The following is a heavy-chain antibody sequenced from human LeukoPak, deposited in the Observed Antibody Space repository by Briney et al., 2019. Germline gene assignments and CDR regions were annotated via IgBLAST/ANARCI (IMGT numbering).Heavy chain of an antibody. Sequence: PGGSLRLSCAASGFTFSSYGMHWVRQAPGKGLEWVAVISYDGSNKYYADSVKGRFTISRDNSKNTLYLQMNSLRAEGTAVYYCAKDPTAYCGGDCLFDYWGQGTLVTVSP. CDR3: AKDPTAYCGGDCLFDY. CDR2: ISYDGSNK. CDR1: GFTFSSYG. D-gene: IGHD2-21*02. V-gene: IGHV3-30*18. J-gene: IGHJ4*02.